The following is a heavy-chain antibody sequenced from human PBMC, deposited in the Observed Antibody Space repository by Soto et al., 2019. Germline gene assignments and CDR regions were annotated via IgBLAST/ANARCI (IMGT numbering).Heavy chain of an antibody. J-gene: IGHJ5*02. CDR2: FDPEDGET. CDR3: ATDFYDILTGSNWFDP. V-gene: IGHV1-24*01. Sequence: GVSVKVSCKVSGYTLTELSMHWVRQAPGKGLEWMGGFDPEDGETIYAQKFQGRVTMTEDTSTDTAYMELSSLRSEDTAVYYCATDFYDILTGSNWFDPWGQGTLVTVS. D-gene: IGHD3-9*01. CDR1: GYTLTELS.